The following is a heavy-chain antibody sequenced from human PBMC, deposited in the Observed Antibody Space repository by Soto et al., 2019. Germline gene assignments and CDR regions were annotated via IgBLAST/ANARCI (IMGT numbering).Heavy chain of an antibody. J-gene: IGHJ4*02. CDR3: ARISSSSSCPDY. CDR1: GFSLSTSGMC. CDR2: IDWDDDK. D-gene: IGHD6-6*01. Sequence: SGPTLVNPTQTLTLTCTFSGFSLSTSGMCVSWIRQPPGKALEWLARIDWDDDKYYTTSLKTRLTISKDTSKNQVVLTMTNMDPVDTATYYCARISSSSSCPDYWGQGILVTVSS. V-gene: IGHV2-70*11.